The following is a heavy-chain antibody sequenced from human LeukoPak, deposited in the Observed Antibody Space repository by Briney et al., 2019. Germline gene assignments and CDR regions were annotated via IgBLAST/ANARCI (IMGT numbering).Heavy chain of an antibody. J-gene: IGHJ4*02. D-gene: IGHD1-1*01. Sequence: PGGSLRLSCAASGFTFSSHWMSWVRQAPGKGLEWVANIKQDGSEKYYVDSVKGRFTISRDNAKNSLYLQMNSLRAEDTAVYYCARDLRATTSPGSPQYWGQGTLVTVSS. CDR3: ARDLRATTSPGSPQY. V-gene: IGHV3-7*01. CDR2: IKQDGSEK. CDR1: GFTFSSHW.